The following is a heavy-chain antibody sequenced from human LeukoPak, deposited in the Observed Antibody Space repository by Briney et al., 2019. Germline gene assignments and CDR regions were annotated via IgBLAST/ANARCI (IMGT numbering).Heavy chain of an antibody. V-gene: IGHV4-30-4*08. Sequence: PSETLSLTCSVSGYSINNGYYYWAWIRQPPGKGLEWIGYIFYRGTTYYNPSLKSRLTMSVDTSKNQFSLNLSSVTDADTALYFCVKTRGPTLTDAFDTWGQGSMVTVSS. CDR1: GYSINNGYYY. CDR2: IFYRGTT. CDR3: VKTRGPTLTDAFDT. J-gene: IGHJ3*02. D-gene: IGHD4-17*01.